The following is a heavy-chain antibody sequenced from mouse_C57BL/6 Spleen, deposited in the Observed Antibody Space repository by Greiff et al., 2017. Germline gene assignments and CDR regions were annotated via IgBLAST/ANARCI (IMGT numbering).Heavy chain of an antibody. CDR3: ARRPLMDY. Sequence: EVQGVESGGDLVKPGGSLKLSCAASGFTFSSYGMSWVRQTPDKRLEWVATISSGGSYTYYPDSVKGRFTISRDNAKNTLYLQMSSLKSEDTAMYYCARRPLMDYWGQGTSVTVSS. CDR2: ISSGGSYT. CDR1: GFTFSSYG. V-gene: IGHV5-6*01. J-gene: IGHJ4*01.